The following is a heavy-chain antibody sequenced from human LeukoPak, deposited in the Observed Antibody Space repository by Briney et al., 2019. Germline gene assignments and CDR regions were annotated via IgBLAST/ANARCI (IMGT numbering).Heavy chain of an antibody. CDR2: INPNSGGT. D-gene: IGHD1-26*01. J-gene: IGHJ3*02. CDR1: GYTFTGYY. Sequence: ASVKVSCKASGYTFTGYYMHWVRQAPGRGLEWMGWINPNSGGTNYAQKFQGRVTMTRDTSISTAYMELSRLRSDDTAVYYCARDTRGASAFDIWGQGTMVTVSS. V-gene: IGHV1-2*02. CDR3: ARDTRGASAFDI.